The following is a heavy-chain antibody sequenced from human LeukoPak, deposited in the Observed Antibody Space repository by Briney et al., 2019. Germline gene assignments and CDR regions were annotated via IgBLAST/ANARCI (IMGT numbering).Heavy chain of an antibody. Sequence: ASVKVSCKASGYTFTEYYVHWVRQAPGQGLEWMGWLDPDSGGTNYAQKSEGRVTFTRDTSISTAYMEVNNVTSDDTAFYYCARGPRRAFDYWGQGTLVTV. J-gene: IGHJ4*02. CDR1: GYTFTEYY. CDR3: ARGPRRAFDY. CDR2: LDPDSGGT. V-gene: IGHV1-2*02.